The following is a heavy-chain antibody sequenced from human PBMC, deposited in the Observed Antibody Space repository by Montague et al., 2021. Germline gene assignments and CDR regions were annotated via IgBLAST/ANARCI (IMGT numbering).Heavy chain of an antibody. D-gene: IGHD6-13*01. V-gene: IGHV2-5*02. CDR2: IFWDDDK. Sequence: VKPTQTLTLTCTFSGFSLATSGVGVAWLRQPPGKALEWLALIFWDDDKRYSPSLKSRLTITKDTTKNQVVLTLTNMDPVDTATYFCAPKIAAHKAHDGFSVWGQGTVATVSA. CDR1: GFSLATSGVG. J-gene: IGHJ3*01. CDR3: APKIAAHKAHDGFSV.